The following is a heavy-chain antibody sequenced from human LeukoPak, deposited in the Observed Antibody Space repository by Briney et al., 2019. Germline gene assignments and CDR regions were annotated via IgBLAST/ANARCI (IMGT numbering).Heavy chain of an antibody. Sequence: SETLSLTCTVSGGSISSYYWSWIRQPPGKGLEWIGYVYYTGSTNYNPSLKSRVTISIDTSKNQFSLKLSSVTAADTAVYYCATSSDTASAYWGQGTLVTVSS. V-gene: IGHV4-59*08. CDR3: ATSSDTASAY. CDR1: GGSISSYY. CDR2: VYYTGST. D-gene: IGHD5-18*01. J-gene: IGHJ4*02.